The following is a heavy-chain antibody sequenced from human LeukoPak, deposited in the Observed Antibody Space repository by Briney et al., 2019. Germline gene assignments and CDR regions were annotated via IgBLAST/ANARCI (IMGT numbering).Heavy chain of an antibody. D-gene: IGHD6-13*01. CDR1: GYTLTRYY. CDR2: INANSGGT. Sequence: ASVKVSCEASGYTLTRYYMHCVPQAPGRGLEWMGCINANSGGTNYAQNFRGRVTMSRDTFISTPYMEVSRVRSDDTAVYYCETGRIAAFNRFDPWGRGNLFTVSS. CDR3: ETGRIAAFNRFDP. V-gene: IGHV1-2*02. J-gene: IGHJ5*02.